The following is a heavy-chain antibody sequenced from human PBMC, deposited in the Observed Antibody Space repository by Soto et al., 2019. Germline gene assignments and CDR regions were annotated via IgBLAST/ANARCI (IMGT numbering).Heavy chain of an antibody. J-gene: IGHJ4*02. CDR2: IIPIFGTA. D-gene: IGHD6-6*01. CDR3: ATCPSIAAKFDY. CDR1: GGTFSSYA. V-gene: IGHV1-69*06. Sequence: SVKVSCKASGGTFSSYAISWVRQAPGQGLEWMGGIIPIFGTANYAQKFQGRVTITADKSTSTAYMELSSLRSEDTAAYYCATCPSIAAKFDYWGQGTLVTVSS.